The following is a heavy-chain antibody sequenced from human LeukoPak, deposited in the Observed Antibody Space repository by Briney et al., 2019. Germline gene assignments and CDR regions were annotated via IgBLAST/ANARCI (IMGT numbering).Heavy chain of an antibody. CDR1: GGSLSSYY. J-gene: IGHJ4*02. CDR2: IYYSGST. Sequence: SETLSLTCTVSGGSLSSYYWSWIRQPPGKGLEWIGYIYYSGSTNYNPSLKSRVTISVDTSKNQFSLKLSSVTAADTAVYYCARGGGTAGLDYWGQGTLVTVSS. V-gene: IGHV4-59*01. D-gene: IGHD2-15*01. CDR3: ARGGGTAGLDY.